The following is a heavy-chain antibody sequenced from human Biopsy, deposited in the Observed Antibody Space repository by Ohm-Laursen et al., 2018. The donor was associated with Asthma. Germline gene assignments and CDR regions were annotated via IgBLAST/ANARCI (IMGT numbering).Heavy chain of an antibody. V-gene: IGHV1-69*01. Sequence: SSVKVSCKASGDSFSNYAIRWVRQAPGQGLEWMGGLIPVLGTPDHAQKFEGRVTITANESTSTAYMELSSLSSEDTAVYYCARGYSGSDRIVYYYSGLEVWGQGTTVTVSS. CDR1: GDSFSNYA. CDR3: ARGYSGSDRIVYYYSGLEV. CDR2: LIPVLGTP. J-gene: IGHJ6*02. D-gene: IGHD5-12*01.